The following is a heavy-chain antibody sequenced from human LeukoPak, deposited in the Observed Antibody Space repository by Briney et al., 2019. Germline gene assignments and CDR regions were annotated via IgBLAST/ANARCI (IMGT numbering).Heavy chain of an antibody. CDR2: MNPNSGNT. D-gene: IGHD3-3*01. V-gene: IGHV1-8*01. CDR3: ARGSTVYDFWSGYYTHWFDP. Sequence: ASVKVSCKASGYTFTSYGINWVRHAPGQGLEWMGWMNPNSGNTGYAQKFQGRVTMTRNTSISTAYMELSSLRSEDTAVYYCARGSTVYDFWSGYYTHWFDPWGQGTLVTVSS. CDR1: GYTFTSYG. J-gene: IGHJ5*02.